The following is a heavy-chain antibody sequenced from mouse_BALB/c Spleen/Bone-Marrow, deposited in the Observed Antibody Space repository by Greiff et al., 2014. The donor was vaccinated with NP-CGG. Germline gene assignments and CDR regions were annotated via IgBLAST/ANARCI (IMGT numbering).Heavy chain of an antibody. CDR1: GSTFSDYY. CDR3: ARVLRPHYYAMDY. CDR2: ISDGGSYT. J-gene: IGHJ4*01. Sequence: EVMLVESGGGLVKPGGSLKLSCAASGSTFSDYYMYWVRQTPEKRLEWVATISDGGSYTYYPDSVKGRFTISRDNAKNNLYLQMSSLKSEDTAMYYCARVLRPHYYAMDYWGQGTSVTVSS. D-gene: IGHD1-2*01. V-gene: IGHV5-4*02.